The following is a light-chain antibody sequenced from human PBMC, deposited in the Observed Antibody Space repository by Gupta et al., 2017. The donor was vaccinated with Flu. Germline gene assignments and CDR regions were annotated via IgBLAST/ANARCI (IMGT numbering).Light chain of an antibody. Sequence: DIVMTQSPDSLAVSPGERANINCKSSQSLLDSSNNKNYLAWYQQKPGQPPKLFIYWASTRKSEVPDRFSGSGSGTDFTLTISSLQAADVAVYYCQQYYTTPVTFGGGTKVEIK. CDR1: QSLLDSSNNKNY. V-gene: IGKV4-1*01. J-gene: IGKJ4*01. CDR2: WAS. CDR3: QQYYTTPVT.